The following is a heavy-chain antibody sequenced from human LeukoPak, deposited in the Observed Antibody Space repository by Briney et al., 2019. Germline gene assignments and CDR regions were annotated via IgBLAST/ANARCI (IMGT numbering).Heavy chain of an antibody. CDR2: ISGSGGST. D-gene: IGHD6-19*01. V-gene: IGHV3-23*01. Sequence: GGSLGLSCAASGFTFSSYAMSWVRQAPGKGLEWVSAISGSGGSTYYADSVKGRFTISRDNSKNTLYLQMNSLRAEDTAVYYCAKRRGWLEFAYWGQGTLVTVSS. CDR3: AKRRGWLEFAY. CDR1: GFTFSSYA. J-gene: IGHJ4*02.